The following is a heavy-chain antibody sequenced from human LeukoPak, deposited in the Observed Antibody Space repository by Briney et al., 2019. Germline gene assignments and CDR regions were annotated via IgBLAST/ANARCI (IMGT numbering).Heavy chain of an antibody. V-gene: IGHV1-2*02. Sequence: ASVKVSCKASGYTFTGYYMHWVRQAPGQGLEWMGWINPNSGGTNYAQKFQGRVTMTRDTSISTAYMELSGLRSDDTAVYYCARSAPKAHNDSSGYYYGRYWGQGTLVTVSS. CDR3: ARSAPKAHNDSSGYYYGRY. J-gene: IGHJ4*02. CDR2: INPNSGGT. CDR1: GYTFTGYY. D-gene: IGHD3-22*01.